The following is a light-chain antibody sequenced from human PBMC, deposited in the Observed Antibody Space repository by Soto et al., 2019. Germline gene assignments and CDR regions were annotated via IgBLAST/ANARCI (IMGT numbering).Light chain of an antibody. CDR2: DVS. CDR1: NNDVGMFKY. CDR3: NSYTTSQTGV. Sequence: QSALTQPASVSGSPGQSITISCTGTNNDVGMFKYVSWYQQYPDKAPKLLIYDVSVRPPGVSDRFSGSKSGNTASLTISGLQAEDEADYYCNSYTTSQTGVFGTGTKVTVL. J-gene: IGLJ1*01. V-gene: IGLV2-14*01.